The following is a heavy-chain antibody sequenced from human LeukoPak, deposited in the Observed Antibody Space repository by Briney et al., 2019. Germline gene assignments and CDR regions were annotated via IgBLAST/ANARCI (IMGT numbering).Heavy chain of an antibody. Sequence: GGSLRLSCAASGFTFSSYEMNGVPQAPGKGREGVSYISSSGSTIYYADSVKGRFTFSRDNAKNSLSLQMNSLRAEDTAVYYCARDGEVGVGRWFDPWGQGSLVTVSS. J-gene: IGHJ5*02. V-gene: IGHV3-48*03. CDR3: ARDGEVGVGRWFDP. CDR1: GFTFSSYE. D-gene: IGHD1-26*01. CDR2: ISSSGSTI.